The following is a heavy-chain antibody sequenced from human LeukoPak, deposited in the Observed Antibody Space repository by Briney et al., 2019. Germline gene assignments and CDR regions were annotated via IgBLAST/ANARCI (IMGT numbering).Heavy chain of an antibody. D-gene: IGHD5-18*01. J-gene: IGHJ6*03. CDR2: IYPGDSDT. Sequence: GESLKISCKGSGYSFTSYWIGWVRQMPGKGLEWMGIIYPGDSDTRYSPSFQGQVTISADKSISTAYLQWSSLKASDTAMYNCARLGYSYGYDYYYYYYMDVWGKGTTVTVSS. CDR3: ARLGYSYGYDYYYYYYMDV. V-gene: IGHV5-51*01. CDR1: GYSFTSYW.